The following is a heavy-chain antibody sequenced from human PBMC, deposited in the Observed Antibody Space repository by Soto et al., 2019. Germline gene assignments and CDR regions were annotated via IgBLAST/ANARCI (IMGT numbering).Heavy chain of an antibody. Sequence: SETLSLTCAVYGGSFSGYYWSWIRQPPGKGLEWIGEINHSGSTNYNPSLKSRVTISVDTSKNQFSLKLSYVTAADTAVYYCARTPASRASRGSLEQWGQGTLVTVSS. J-gene: IGHJ4*02. CDR1: GGSFSGYY. V-gene: IGHV4-34*01. CDR3: ARTPASRASRGSLEQ. D-gene: IGHD1-26*01. CDR2: INHSGST.